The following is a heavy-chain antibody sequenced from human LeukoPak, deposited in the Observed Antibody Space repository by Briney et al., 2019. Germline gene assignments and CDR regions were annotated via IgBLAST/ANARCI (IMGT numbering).Heavy chain of an antibody. CDR2: IYYSGST. J-gene: IGHJ4*02. D-gene: IGHD2-15*01. V-gene: IGHV4-39*01. Sequence: SETLSLTCTVSGGSISSSSYYWGWIRQPPGKGLEWIGSIYYSGSTYYNPSLKSRVTISVDTSKNQFSLKLSSVTAADTAVYYCARRSVVVVAATEAWFDYWGQGTLVTVSS. CDR3: ARRSVVVVAATEAWFDY. CDR1: GGSISSSSYY.